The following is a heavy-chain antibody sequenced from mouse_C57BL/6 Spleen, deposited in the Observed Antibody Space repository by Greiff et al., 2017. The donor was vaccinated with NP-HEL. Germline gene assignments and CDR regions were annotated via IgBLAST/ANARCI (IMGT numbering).Heavy chain of an antibody. Sequence: VQLKESGPELVKPGASVKISCKASGYAFSSSWMNWVKQRPGKGLEWIGRIYPGDGDTNYNGKFKGKATLTADKSSSTAYMQLSSLTSEDSAVYFCAIAYYGEFAYWGQGTLVTVSA. CDR1: GYAFSSSW. J-gene: IGHJ3*01. D-gene: IGHD6-5*01. V-gene: IGHV1-82*01. CDR3: AIAYYGEFAY. CDR2: IYPGDGDT.